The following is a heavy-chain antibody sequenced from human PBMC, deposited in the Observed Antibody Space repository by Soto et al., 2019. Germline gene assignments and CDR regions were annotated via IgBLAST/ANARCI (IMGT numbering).Heavy chain of an antibody. CDR1: AGSFSPNY. D-gene: IGHD6-6*01. CDR2: INYSGST. J-gene: IGHJ5*02. Sequence: SETLSLTCTLSAGSFSPNYWTWIRQSPGKRLEWMGNINYSGSTNSNPSLKSRVTISVDTPRDQFSLKLTSVTAADTAVYYCARERPDGARLDPWGQGTLVTVSS. CDR3: ARERPDGARLDP. V-gene: IGHV4-59*01.